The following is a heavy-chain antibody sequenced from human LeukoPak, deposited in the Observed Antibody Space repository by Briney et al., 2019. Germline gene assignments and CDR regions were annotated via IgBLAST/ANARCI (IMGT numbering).Heavy chain of an antibody. D-gene: IGHD3-9*01. Sequence: GGSLRLSCAASGFPSGSYKMNGVGRAPGRGLEGFSYIISSGSTIYYADSVKGRFTISRDNAKNSLYLQMNSLRAEDTAVYYCAIYDILTGYKKTDAFDIWGQGTMVTVSS. CDR2: IISSGSTI. CDR3: AIYDILTGYKKTDAFDI. CDR1: GFPSGSYK. J-gene: IGHJ3*02. V-gene: IGHV3-48*03.